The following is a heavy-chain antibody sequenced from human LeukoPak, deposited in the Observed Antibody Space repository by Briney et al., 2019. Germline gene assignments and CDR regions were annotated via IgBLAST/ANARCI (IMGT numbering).Heavy chain of an antibody. CDR3: AGTLPRDP. CDR1: GFTFSSYG. V-gene: IGHV3-23*01. Sequence: PGGSLRLSCAASGFTFSSYGMSWVRQAPGKGLEWVSAISGSGGSTYYADSVKGRFTTSRDSSKKTLYLQMNSLRAEDTAVYYCAGTLPRDPWGQGTLVTVSS. CDR2: ISGSGGST. J-gene: IGHJ5*02.